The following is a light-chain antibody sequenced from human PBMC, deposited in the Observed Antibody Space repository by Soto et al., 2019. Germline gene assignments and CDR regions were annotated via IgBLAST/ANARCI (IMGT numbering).Light chain of an antibody. CDR2: GAS. V-gene: IGKV3-15*01. CDR3: QQSNNWPPWT. J-gene: IGKJ1*01. Sequence: EIVKTQSPATLSVSPGERATLSCRASQSVSSNLAWYQQKPGQAPRLLIYGASTRATGIPARFSGSGSGTEFTLTISSLQSKDFAVYYCQQSNNWPPWTFGQGTKVEIK. CDR1: QSVSSN.